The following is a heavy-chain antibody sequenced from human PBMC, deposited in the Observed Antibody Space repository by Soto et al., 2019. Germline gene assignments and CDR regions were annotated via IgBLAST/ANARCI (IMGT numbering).Heavy chain of an antibody. J-gene: IGHJ4*02. CDR2: ISGSGGAT. Sequence: GGSLRLSCVVSGFIPSSYAMSWVRQAPGKGLEWVSGISGSGGATSYADSVKGRFTISRDNAKNTLYLQMNSLGDEATAIYYCAKDAIMVSSSFNYFDFWGQGALVTVSS. CDR3: AKDAIMVSSSFNYFDF. D-gene: IGHD6-13*01. CDR1: GFIPSSYA. V-gene: IGHV3-23*01.